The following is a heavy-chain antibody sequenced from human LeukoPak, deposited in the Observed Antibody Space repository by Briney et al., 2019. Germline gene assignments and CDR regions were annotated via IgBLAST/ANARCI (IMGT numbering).Heavy chain of an antibody. D-gene: IGHD6-25*01. CDR2: IYYSGST. Sequence: PSETLSLTCTVSGGSISSGGYYWSWIRQHPGKGLEWIGYIYYSGSTYYNPSLKSRVTISVDTSKNQFSLKLSSVTAADTAVYYCARVSHAWRPFDYWGQGTLVTVSS. J-gene: IGHJ4*02. V-gene: IGHV4-31*03. CDR3: ARVSHAWRPFDY. CDR1: GGSISSGGYY.